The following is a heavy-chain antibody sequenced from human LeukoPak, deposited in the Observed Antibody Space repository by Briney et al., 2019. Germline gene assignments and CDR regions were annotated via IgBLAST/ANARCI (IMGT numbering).Heavy chain of an antibody. Sequence: SVKVSCKASGGTFSSYAISWVRQAPGQGLEWMGRIIPILGIANYAQKFQGRVTITADKSTSTAYMELSSLRSEDTAVYYCARDTTPLLLNWFDPWGQGTLVTVSS. CDR2: IIPILGIA. CDR1: GGTFSSYA. V-gene: IGHV1-69*04. J-gene: IGHJ5*02. D-gene: IGHD3-10*01. CDR3: ARDTTPLLLNWFDP.